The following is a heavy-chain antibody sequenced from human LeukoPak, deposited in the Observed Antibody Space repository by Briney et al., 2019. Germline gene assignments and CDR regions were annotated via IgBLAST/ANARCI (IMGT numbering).Heavy chain of an antibody. J-gene: IGHJ5*02. Sequence: PGGSLRLSCAASGFTFSSYSMNWVRQAPGKGLEWVSYISSSSSTIYYADSVKGRFTISRDNAKNSLYLQMNSLTAEDTAVYYCASGGLLAFDPWGQGTLVTVSS. CDR2: ISSSSSTI. CDR3: ASGGLLAFDP. V-gene: IGHV3-48*04. CDR1: GFTFSSYS.